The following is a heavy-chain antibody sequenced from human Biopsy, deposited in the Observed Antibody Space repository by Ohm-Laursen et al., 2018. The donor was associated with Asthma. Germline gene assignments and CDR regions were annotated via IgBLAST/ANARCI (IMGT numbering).Heavy chain of an antibody. D-gene: IGHD3-10*01. CDR1: GYTFNSAG. CDR3: ARAVDYSHYYGIDV. CDR2: ISVYNGNT. V-gene: IGHV1-18*01. J-gene: IGHJ6*02. Sequence: VKVSCKTSGYTFNSAGITWVRQAPGQGLEWMGWISVYNGNTKVAQKLQDRVTMTTDTSTSTAYMELRSPRSNDTAVYFCARAVDYSHYYGIDVWGQGTTVTVS.